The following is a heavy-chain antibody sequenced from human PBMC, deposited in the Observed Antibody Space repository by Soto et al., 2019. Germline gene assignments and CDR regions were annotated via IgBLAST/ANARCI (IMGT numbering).Heavy chain of an antibody. CDR1: GFTFSSYA. CDR3: AKDQTTYYYDSSSGHNWFDP. J-gene: IGHJ5*02. V-gene: IGHV3-23*01. CDR2: ISGSGGST. Sequence: EVQLLESGGGLVQPGGSLRLSCAASGFTFSSYAMSWVRQAPGKGLEWVSAISGSGGSTYYADSVKGRFTISRDNSKNTLYLQMNSLRAEDTVVYYCAKDQTTYYYDSSSGHNWFDPWGQGTLVTVSS. D-gene: IGHD3-22*01.